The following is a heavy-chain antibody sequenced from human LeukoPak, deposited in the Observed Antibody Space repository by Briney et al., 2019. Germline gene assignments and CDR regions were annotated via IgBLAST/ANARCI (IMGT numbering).Heavy chain of an antibody. CDR1: GYTFTSYG. CDR3: ARGSGYDYFFDY. D-gene: IGHD5-12*01. J-gene: IGHJ4*02. CDR2: ISAYNGNT. V-gene: IGHV1-18*03. Sequence: ASVKVSCKASGYTFTSYGISWVRQAPGQGLEWMGWISAYNGNTNYAQKLQGRVTMTTDTSTSTAYMELSSLRSEDMAVYYCARGSGYDYFFDYWGQRTLVTVSS.